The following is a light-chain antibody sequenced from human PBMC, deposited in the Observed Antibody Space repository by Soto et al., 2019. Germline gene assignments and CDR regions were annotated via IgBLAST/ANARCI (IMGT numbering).Light chain of an antibody. V-gene: IGKV1-33*01. CDR1: QDISNY. CDR2: DAS. Sequence: DIQMTQSPSSLSASVGDRVTITCQASQDISNYLNWYQQKPGKARKLLIYDASNLETGAPSRFSGRGSGTDFTFTISSLQPENIATYYCQQYDNLPSISFGQGTRLEIK. J-gene: IGKJ5*01. CDR3: QQYDNLPSIS.